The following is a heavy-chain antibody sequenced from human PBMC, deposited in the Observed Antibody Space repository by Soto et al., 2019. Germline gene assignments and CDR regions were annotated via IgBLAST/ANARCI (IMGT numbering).Heavy chain of an antibody. Sequence: QVQLQESGPGLVKPSQTLSLTCNVSGDSINNGGHYWSWIRQPPGKGLEWIGFIYYSGTTYYNPSLKSRVTISLHTSKIQFSLKLNSVTAADTAVYYCARSAVGATKSGFDSWGQGTLVTVSS. CDR2: IYYSGTT. CDR3: ARSAVGATKSGFDS. J-gene: IGHJ4*02. CDR1: GDSINNGGHY. D-gene: IGHD1-26*01. V-gene: IGHV4-31*03.